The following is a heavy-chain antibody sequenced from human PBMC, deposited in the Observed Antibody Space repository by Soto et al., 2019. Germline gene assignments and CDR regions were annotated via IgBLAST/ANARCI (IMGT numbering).Heavy chain of an antibody. CDR2: IYYSGST. D-gene: IGHD3-10*01. Sequence: SETLSLTCTVSGGSISSSSYYWGWIRQPPGKGLEWIGSIYYSGSTYYNPSLKSRVTISVDTSKNQFSLKLSSVTAADTAVYYCARQVRGSGSYSNYFDYWGQGTLVTVSS. CDR3: ARQVRGSGSYSNYFDY. V-gene: IGHV4-39*01. J-gene: IGHJ4*02. CDR1: GGSISSSSYY.